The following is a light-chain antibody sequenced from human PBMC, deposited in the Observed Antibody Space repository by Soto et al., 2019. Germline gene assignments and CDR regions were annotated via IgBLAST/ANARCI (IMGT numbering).Light chain of an antibody. Sequence: QSALTQPPSASGSPGQSVTISCTGTSSDVGAYNYVSWYQQYPGKAPKLMISEVSKRPSGVPDRFSGSKSGNTASLTVSGLQAEDEDDYYCSSYVGSNNVLFGGGTTVTVL. V-gene: IGLV2-8*01. CDR1: SSDVGAYNY. CDR2: EVS. CDR3: SSYVGSNNVL. J-gene: IGLJ2*01.